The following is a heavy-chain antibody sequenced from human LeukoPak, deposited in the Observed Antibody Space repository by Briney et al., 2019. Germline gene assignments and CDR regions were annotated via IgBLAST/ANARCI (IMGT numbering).Heavy chain of an antibody. J-gene: IGHJ4*02. Sequence: GRSLRLSCAASGFTFSTYGMHWVRQAPGKGPEWVAFIRYDGSNMYYADSVKGRFTVSRDNSKDTLYLQMDSLRPEDTAVYYCAKDRIAELRYGVVAYWGQGTLVTVSS. CDR3: AKDRIAELRYGVVAY. CDR2: IRYDGSNM. V-gene: IGHV3-30*02. D-gene: IGHD2-8*01. CDR1: GFTFSTYG.